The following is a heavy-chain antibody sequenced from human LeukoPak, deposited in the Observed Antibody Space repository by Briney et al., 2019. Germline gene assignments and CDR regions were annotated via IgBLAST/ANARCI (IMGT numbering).Heavy chain of an antibody. CDR3: ARGGATTLFDY. D-gene: IGHD1-26*01. CDR1: GFTFSSYA. V-gene: IGHV3-64*01. Sequence: PGGSLRLSCAASGFTFSSYAMHWVRQAPGKGLEYVSAITSNGDKTYCGNSVKGRFTISRDNSKNTLYLQMGSLSIEDVAVYYCARGGATTLFDYWGQGTLVTVSS. J-gene: IGHJ4*02. CDR2: ITSNGDKT.